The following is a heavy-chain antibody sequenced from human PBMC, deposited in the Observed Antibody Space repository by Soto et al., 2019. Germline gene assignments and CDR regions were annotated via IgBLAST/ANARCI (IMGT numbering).Heavy chain of an antibody. V-gene: IGHV3-23*01. J-gene: IGHJ4*02. Sequence: GGSLRLSCEASGFTFSNYAMSWVCQAAGKGLEWGSAFSGSGHSTFYTDSVKGRFTVSRDNSKKTLYLQLNSLRDEDTAVYYGARDAGELLVVTVGVFDFWGRGPLVTVSS. CDR3: ARDAGELLVVTVGVFDF. CDR1: GFTFSNYA. CDR2: FSGSGHST. D-gene: IGHD3-22*01.